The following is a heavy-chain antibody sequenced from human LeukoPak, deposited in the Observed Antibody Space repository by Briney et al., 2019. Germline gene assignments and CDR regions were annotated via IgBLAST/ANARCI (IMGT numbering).Heavy chain of an antibody. V-gene: IGHV1-2*02. J-gene: IGHJ6*03. D-gene: IGHD3-3*01. CDR1: GYTFTGYY. CDR2: INPNSGGT. CDR3: ARDRPYDFWSGYYYYYYMDV. Sequence: ASVKVSCKASGYTFTGYYMHWVRQAPGQGLEWMGWINPNSGGTNYAQKFQGRVTMTRDTSISTAYMELSRLRSDDTAVYYCARDRPYDFWSGYYYYYYMDVWGKGTTVIVSS.